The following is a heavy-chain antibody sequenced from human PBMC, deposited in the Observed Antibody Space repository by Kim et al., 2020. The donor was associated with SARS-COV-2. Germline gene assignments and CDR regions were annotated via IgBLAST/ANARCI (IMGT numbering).Heavy chain of an antibody. Sequence: GGSLRLSCAASGFTFNNQWMSWVRQSPGKGPEWLASVKPDGSATSYVDSVRGRFTISRDNAKNSLYLQMNSLRVEDTAVYFCAKGGGQFLAFGGQGTLVT. CDR3: AKGGGQFLAF. CDR2: VKPDGSAT. V-gene: IGHV3-7*01. D-gene: IGHD3-3*02. J-gene: IGHJ4*02. CDR1: GFTFNNQW.